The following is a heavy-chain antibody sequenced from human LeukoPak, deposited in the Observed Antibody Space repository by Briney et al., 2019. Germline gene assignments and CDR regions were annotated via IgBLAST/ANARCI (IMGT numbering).Heavy chain of an antibody. Sequence: ASVKVSCKASGYTFTGYYMHWVRQAPGQGLEWMGWINPNSGGTNYAQKFQGRVTMTRDTSISTAYMELSRLRSDDTAAYYCAREGEQWLVGSGFDYWGQGTLVTVSS. CDR1: GYTFTGYY. CDR3: AREGEQWLVGSGFDY. J-gene: IGHJ4*02. CDR2: INPNSGGT. D-gene: IGHD6-19*01. V-gene: IGHV1-2*02.